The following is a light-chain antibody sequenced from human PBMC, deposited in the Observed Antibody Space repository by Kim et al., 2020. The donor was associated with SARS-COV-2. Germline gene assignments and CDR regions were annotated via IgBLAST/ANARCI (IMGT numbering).Light chain of an antibody. Sequence: SVKLTCTLSSGHGSYAIAWHQQQPEKGPRYLMKLNSDGSHSKGDWIPDRFSGSSSGAERYLSISSLQSEDEADYYCQTWGTGIRVFGGGTQLTVL. V-gene: IGLV4-69*01. CDR1: SGHGSYA. CDR3: QTWGTGIRV. J-gene: IGLJ3*02. CDR2: LNSDGSH.